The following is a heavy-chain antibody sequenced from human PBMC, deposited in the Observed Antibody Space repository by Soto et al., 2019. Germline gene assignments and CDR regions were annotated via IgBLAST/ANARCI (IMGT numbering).Heavy chain of an antibody. CDR2: IGASGDIT. CDR3: AKDDFTDRGDDYFDY. J-gene: IGHJ4*02. D-gene: IGHD2-21*02. CDR1: GFTFTNFA. Sequence: EVQLVESGGGLVQPGGSLRLSCAASGFTFTNFAVSWVRQAPGKGLEWVAGIGASGDITWYADSVKGRLSISRDNSKNTLYLQLNSLRFEDTAVYYCAKDDFTDRGDDYFDYWGPGTLVTVSS. V-gene: IGHV3-23*04.